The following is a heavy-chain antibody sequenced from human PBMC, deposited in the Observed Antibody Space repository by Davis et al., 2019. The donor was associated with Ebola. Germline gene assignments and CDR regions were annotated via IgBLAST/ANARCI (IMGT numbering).Heavy chain of an antibody. Sequence: ASVKVSCKVSGYTLTELSMHWVRQAPGKGLEWMGGFDPEDGETIYAQKFQGRVTMTEDTSTDTAYMELSSLRSEDTAVYYCAKDGNKKFYYDGMDVWGQGTTVTVSS. D-gene: IGHD2/OR15-2a*01. CDR2: FDPEDGET. CDR3: AKDGNKKFYYDGMDV. CDR1: GYTLTELS. J-gene: IGHJ6*02. V-gene: IGHV1-24*01.